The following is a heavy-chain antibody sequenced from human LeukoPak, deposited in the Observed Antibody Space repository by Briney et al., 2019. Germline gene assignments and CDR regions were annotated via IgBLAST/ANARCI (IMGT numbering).Heavy chain of an antibody. Sequence: GGSLRLSCAASGFTFSSYSMTWVRQAPGKGLEWVSYISSSSSTIYYADSVKGRFTISRDNAKNSLYLQMNSLRAEDTAVYYCARVRIAVAGLDAFDIWGQGTMVTVSS. V-gene: IGHV3-48*01. D-gene: IGHD6-19*01. CDR3: ARVRIAVAGLDAFDI. CDR1: GFTFSSYS. CDR2: ISSSSSTI. J-gene: IGHJ3*02.